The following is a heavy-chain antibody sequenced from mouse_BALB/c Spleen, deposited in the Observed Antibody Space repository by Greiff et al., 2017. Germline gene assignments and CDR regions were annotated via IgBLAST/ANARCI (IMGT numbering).Heavy chain of an antibody. Sequence: EVKLQESGGDLVKPGGSLKLSCAASGFTFSSYGMSWVRQTPDKRLEWVATISSGGSYTYYPDSVKGRFTISRDNAKNTLYLQMSSLKSEDTAMYYCAGGMGWYFDVWGAGTTVTVSS. CDR3: AGGMGWYFDV. J-gene: IGHJ1*01. CDR1: GFTFSSYG. D-gene: IGHD2-3*01. CDR2: ISSGGSYT. V-gene: IGHV5-6*01.